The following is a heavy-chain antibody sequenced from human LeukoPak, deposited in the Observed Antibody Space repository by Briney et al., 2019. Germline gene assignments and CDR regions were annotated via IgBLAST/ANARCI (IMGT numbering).Heavy chain of an antibody. V-gene: IGHV1-18*01. D-gene: IGHD6-13*01. CDR1: GYTFTSYG. CDR2: ISANNGNT. Sequence: ASVKVSCKASGYTFTSYGITWVRQAPGQGLGWMGWISANNGNTNYAQTFQGRVTMTTDTSTSTAYMELRSLRSADTAVYYCARRGYSSPWYYFDYWGQGTLVTVSS. J-gene: IGHJ4*02. CDR3: ARRGYSSPWYYFDY.